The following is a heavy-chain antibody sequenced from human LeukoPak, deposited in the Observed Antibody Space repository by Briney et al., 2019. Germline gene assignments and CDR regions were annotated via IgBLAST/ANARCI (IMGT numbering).Heavy chain of an antibody. V-gene: IGHV3-7*03. CDR1: GFTFSSYW. CDR2: IKQDGSEK. Sequence: GGSLRPSCAASGFTFSSYWMSWVRQAPGKGLEWVANIKQDGSEKYYVDSVKGRFTISRDNAKNSLYLQMNSLRAEDTAVYYCAREGCSGGSCYSDAFDIWGQGTMVTVSS. J-gene: IGHJ3*02. CDR3: AREGCSGGSCYSDAFDI. D-gene: IGHD2-15*01.